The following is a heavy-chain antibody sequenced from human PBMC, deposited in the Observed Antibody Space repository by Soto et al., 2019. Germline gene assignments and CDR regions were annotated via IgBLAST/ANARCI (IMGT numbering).Heavy chain of an antibody. D-gene: IGHD2-21*01. CDR3: ARVGDRNWFDP. CDR1: GGSISSGGYS. Sequence: PSETLSLTCAVSGGSISSGGYSWSWIRQPPGKGLEWIGYIYHSGSTYYNPSLKSRVTISVDRSKNQFSLKLSSVTAADTAVYYCARVGDRNWFDPWGQGTLVTVSS. V-gene: IGHV4-30-2*01. J-gene: IGHJ5*02. CDR2: IYHSGST.